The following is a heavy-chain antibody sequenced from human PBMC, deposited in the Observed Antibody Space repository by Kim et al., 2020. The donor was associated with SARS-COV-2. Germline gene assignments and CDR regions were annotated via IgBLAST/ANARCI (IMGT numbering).Heavy chain of an antibody. CDR2: TYYRSKWYN. V-gene: IGHV6-1*01. J-gene: IGHJ6*02. CDR1: GDSVSSNSAA. D-gene: IGHD3-10*01. CDR3: ARGRVLLWFGESPYYYYYGMDV. Sequence: SQTLSLTCAISGDSVSSNSAAWNWIRQSPSRGLEWLGRTYYRSKWYNDYAVSVKSRITINPDTSKNQFSLQLNSVTPEDTAVYYCARGRVLLWFGESPYYYYYGMDVWGQGTTVTVSS.